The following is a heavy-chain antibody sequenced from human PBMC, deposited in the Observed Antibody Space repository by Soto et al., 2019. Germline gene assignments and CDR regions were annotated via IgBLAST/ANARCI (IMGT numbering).Heavy chain of an antibody. V-gene: IGHV3-30*18. Sequence: GGSLRLSCAASGFTFSSYGMHWVRQAPGKGLEWVAVISYDGSNKYYADSVKGRFTISRDNSKNTLYLQMNSLRAGDTAVYYCAKDLTVVAARIYYYYGMDVWGQGTTVTVSS. J-gene: IGHJ6*02. CDR3: AKDLTVVAARIYYYYGMDV. CDR2: ISYDGSNK. CDR1: GFTFSSYG. D-gene: IGHD2-15*01.